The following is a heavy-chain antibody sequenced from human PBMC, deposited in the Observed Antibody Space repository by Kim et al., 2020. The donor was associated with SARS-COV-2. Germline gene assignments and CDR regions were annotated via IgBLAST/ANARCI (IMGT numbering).Heavy chain of an antibody. D-gene: IGHD3-22*01. Sequence: GRFTISRDNAKNSLYLQMNSLRDEDTAVYYCARDPRSYYDSSGYYPNFDYWGQGTLVTVSS. V-gene: IGHV3-48*02. CDR3: ARDPRSYYDSSGYYPNFDY. J-gene: IGHJ4*02.